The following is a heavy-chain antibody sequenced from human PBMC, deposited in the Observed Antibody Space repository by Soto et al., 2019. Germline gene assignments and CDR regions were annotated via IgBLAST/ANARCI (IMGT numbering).Heavy chain of an antibody. Sequence: EVQLVESGGGLVQPGESLRLSCAASGFTFSYYWMHWVRQAPGKGLVWVSRIHSDGSSTTYADSVKGRFTISSDNARNTVYLQMNSLRGEEMAVYFCARGDRGAFDIWGQGAVVTVSS. CDR2: IHSDGSST. J-gene: IGHJ3*02. D-gene: IGHD1-26*01. CDR3: ARGDRGAFDI. CDR1: GFTFSYYW. V-gene: IGHV3-74*01.